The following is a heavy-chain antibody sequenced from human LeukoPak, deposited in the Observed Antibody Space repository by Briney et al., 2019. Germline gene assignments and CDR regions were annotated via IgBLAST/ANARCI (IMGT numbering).Heavy chain of an antibody. V-gene: IGHV1-69*01. D-gene: IGHD1-26*01. CDR2: IIPIFGTA. CDR1: GGTFSSYA. J-gene: IGHJ5*02. Sequence: SVKVSCKASGGTFSSYAISWVRQAPGQGLEWMGGIIPIFGTANYAQKFQGRVTITADESTSTAYMELSSLRSEDTAVYYCASSSGRSYQWDANWFDPWGQGTLVTVSS. CDR3: ASSSGRSYQWDANWFDP.